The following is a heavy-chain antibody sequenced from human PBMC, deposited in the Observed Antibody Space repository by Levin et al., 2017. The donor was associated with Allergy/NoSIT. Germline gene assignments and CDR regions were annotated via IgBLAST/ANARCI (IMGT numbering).Heavy chain of an antibody. V-gene: IGHV1-69*04. CDR3: ARVGSDIVVVVAADDAFDI. Sequence: KISCKASGGTFSSYAISWVRQAPGQGLEWMGRIIPILGIANYAQKFQGRVTITADKSTSTAYMELSSLRSEDTAVYYCARVGSDIVVVVAADDAFDIWGQGTMVTVSS. D-gene: IGHD2-15*01. CDR1: GGTFSSYA. CDR2: IIPILGIA. J-gene: IGHJ3*02.